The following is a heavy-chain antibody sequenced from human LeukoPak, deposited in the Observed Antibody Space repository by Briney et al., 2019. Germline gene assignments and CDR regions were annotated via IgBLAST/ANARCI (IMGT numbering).Heavy chain of an antibody. V-gene: IGHV3-33*06. J-gene: IGHJ4*02. CDR3: AKDREGWSGYNKVFDS. Sequence: GGSLRLSCAASGFSFEIYGMHLVRQAPGKGLEWVAVIWFDGSEKYYADSVKSRFTISRDNSTDTVYLHMNGLRDEDTAVYYCAKDREGWSGYNKVFDSWGQGALVTVSS. CDR1: GFSFEIYG. CDR2: IWFDGSEK. D-gene: IGHD3-3*01.